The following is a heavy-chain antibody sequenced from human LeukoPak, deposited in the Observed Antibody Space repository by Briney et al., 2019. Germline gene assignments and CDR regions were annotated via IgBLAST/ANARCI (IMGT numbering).Heavy chain of an antibody. V-gene: IGHV3-30*02. D-gene: IGHD1-1*01. CDR3: ARDKTAAFDY. Sequence: QPGGSLRLSCAASGFAFSNYGMHWVRQAPGKGLEWVAFIRYDGSNKYYAGSVKGRFTISRDNSKNTLYLQMGSLRAEDMAVYYCARDKTAAFDYWGQGTLVTVSS. CDR2: IRYDGSNK. CDR1: GFAFSNYG. J-gene: IGHJ4*02.